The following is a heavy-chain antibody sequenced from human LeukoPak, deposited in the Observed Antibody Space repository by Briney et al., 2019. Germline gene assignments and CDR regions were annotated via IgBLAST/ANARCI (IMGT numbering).Heavy chain of an antibody. Sequence: GGSLRLSCAASGFTFSSYSMNWVRQAPGKGLEWVSYISSSSSTIYYADSVKGRFTISRDNAKNSLYLQMNSLRAEDTAVYYCARDLYGSGSYYNYYYYGMDGWGQGTTVTVSS. D-gene: IGHD3-10*01. CDR1: GFTFSSYS. CDR2: ISSSSSTI. J-gene: IGHJ6*02. CDR3: ARDLYGSGSYYNYYYYGMDG. V-gene: IGHV3-48*01.